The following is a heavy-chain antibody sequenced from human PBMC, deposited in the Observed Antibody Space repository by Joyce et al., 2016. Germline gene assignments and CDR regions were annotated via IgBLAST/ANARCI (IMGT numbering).Heavy chain of an antibody. CDR3: AKDGYSTWGGAFDI. J-gene: IGHJ3*02. CDR2: ISYDGRNK. Sequence: QVQLVESGGGVVQPGRSLRLSCAAVGFIFSSYGMHWVRQAPGKGLEWVAVISYDGRNKYYADSVKGRFTSSRDKSKNTLHLQMNSLRAEDTAVYYCAKDGYSTWGGAFDIWGQGTMVTVSS. D-gene: IGHD5-12*01. CDR1: GFIFSSYG. V-gene: IGHV3-30*18.